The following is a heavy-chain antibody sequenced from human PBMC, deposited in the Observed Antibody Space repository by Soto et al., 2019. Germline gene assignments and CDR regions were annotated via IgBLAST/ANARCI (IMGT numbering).Heavy chain of an antibody. Sequence: ASVKVSCKASGYTFTGYYMHWVRQAPGQGLEWIGWINPNSGGTNYAQKFQGWVTMTRDTSISTAYMELSRLRSDDTAVYYCARALGSSGWYVEDYYYYGMEVWGQGTTVTVSS. CDR2: INPNSGGT. CDR3: ARALGSSGWYVEDYYYYGMEV. D-gene: IGHD6-19*01. CDR1: GYTFTGYY. J-gene: IGHJ6*02. V-gene: IGHV1-2*04.